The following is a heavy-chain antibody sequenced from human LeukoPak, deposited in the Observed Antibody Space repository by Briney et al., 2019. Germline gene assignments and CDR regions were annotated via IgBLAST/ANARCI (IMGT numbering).Heavy chain of an antibody. D-gene: IGHD2-15*01. CDR3: ARETPHKISVADYYGMDV. J-gene: IGHJ6*02. CDR2: ISSSSSYI. Sequence: GGSLRLSCAASGFTFSSYSMNWVRQAPGKGLGWVSSISSSSSYIYYADSVKGRFTISRDNAKNSLYLQMNSLRAEDTAVYYCARETPHKISVADYYGMDVWGQGTTVTVSS. CDR1: GFTFSSYS. V-gene: IGHV3-21*01.